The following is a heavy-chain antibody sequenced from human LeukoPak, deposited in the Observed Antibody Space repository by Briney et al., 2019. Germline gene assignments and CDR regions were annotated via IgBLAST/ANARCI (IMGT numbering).Heavy chain of an antibody. CDR3: ARTPYGSGSYSGPFDY. V-gene: IGHV3-30*04. CDR1: GFTFSSYA. Sequence: PGRSLRLSCAASGFTFSSYAMHWVRQAPGKGLEWVAVISYDGSNKYYADSWNGRLTISRDNSKNTLYLQMNSLRAEDTAVYYCARTPYGSGSYSGPFDYWGQGTLVTVSS. D-gene: IGHD3-10*01. CDR2: ISYDGSNK. J-gene: IGHJ4*02.